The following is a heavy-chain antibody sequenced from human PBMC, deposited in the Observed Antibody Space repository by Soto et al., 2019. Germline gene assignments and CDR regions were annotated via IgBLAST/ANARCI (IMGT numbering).Heavy chain of an antibody. V-gene: IGHV3-48*03. D-gene: IGHD6-19*01. J-gene: IGHJ4*02. CDR2: ISSSGSTI. CDR3: ARVGTYSSGWYHY. Sequence: VQLVESGGGLVKPGGSLRLSCAASGFTFSSYEMNWVRQAPGKGLEWVSYISSSGSTIYYADSVKGRFTISRDNAKNSLYLQMNSLRAEDTAVYYCARVGTYSSGWYHYWGQGTLVTVSS. CDR1: GFTFSSYE.